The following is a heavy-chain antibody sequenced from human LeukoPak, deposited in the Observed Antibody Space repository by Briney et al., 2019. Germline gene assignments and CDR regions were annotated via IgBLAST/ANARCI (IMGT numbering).Heavy chain of an antibody. CDR1: EDTFRNTYG. CDR3: AKAGYCNGGTCYGNFAY. J-gene: IGHJ4*02. D-gene: IGHD2-15*01. Sequence: GGSLRLSCAASEDTFRNTYGMNWVRQAPGKGLEWVSGISGSGGNTYYADSVEGRFTISRDTSKNTLYLQMNSLRAEDTAIYFCAKAGYCNGGTCYGNFAYWGQGTLVTVSS. V-gene: IGHV3-23*01. CDR2: ISGSGGNT.